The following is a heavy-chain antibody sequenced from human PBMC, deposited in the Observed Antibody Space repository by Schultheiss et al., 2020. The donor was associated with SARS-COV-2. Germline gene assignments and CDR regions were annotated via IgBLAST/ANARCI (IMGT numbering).Heavy chain of an antibody. Sequence: SGPTLVKPTETLTLTCTVSGFSLSTTGESVAWIRQPPGKALEWLALIYWNDDKRYSPSLKSRLTITKDTSKNQVVLTMTNMDPVDTATYYCAHRLSGSLAFDIWGQGTMVTVSS. D-gene: IGHD3-3*02. CDR2: IYWNDDK. V-gene: IGHV2-5*01. CDR3: AHRLSGSLAFDI. J-gene: IGHJ3*02. CDR1: GFSLSTTGES.